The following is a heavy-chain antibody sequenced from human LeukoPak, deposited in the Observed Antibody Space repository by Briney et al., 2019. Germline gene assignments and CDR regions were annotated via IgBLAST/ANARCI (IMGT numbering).Heavy chain of an antibody. J-gene: IGHJ4*02. V-gene: IGHV1-2*02. CDR2: IIPNAGGT. CDR1: GGTFSSYA. CDR3: ARDGKDY. D-gene: IGHD1-26*01. Sequence: GASVKVSCKASGGTFSSYAISWVRQAPGQGLEWMGGIIPNAGGTNYAQKFQGRVTMTRDESINTAYMELSRLRLDDTAVYYCARDGKDYWGQGTLVTVSS.